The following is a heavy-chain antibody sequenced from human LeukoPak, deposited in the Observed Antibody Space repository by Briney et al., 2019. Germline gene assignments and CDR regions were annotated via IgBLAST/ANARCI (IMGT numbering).Heavy chain of an antibody. D-gene: IGHD3-10*01. Sequence: GGSLRLSCSVSGFTFATYAMSWVRQAPGKGLEWVSGISGSGGSKYYADSVKGRFSISRDNSNNTLFLQMDSLRAEDTAVYYCAKDRGIISDYWGQGTLVTVSS. V-gene: IGHV3-23*01. J-gene: IGHJ4*02. CDR1: GFTFATYA. CDR3: AKDRGIISDY. CDR2: ISGSGGSK.